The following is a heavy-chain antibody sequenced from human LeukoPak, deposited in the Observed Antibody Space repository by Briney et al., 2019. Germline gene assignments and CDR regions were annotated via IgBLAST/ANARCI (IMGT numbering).Heavy chain of an antibody. V-gene: IGHV3-48*02. J-gene: IGHJ4*02. D-gene: IGHD6-13*01. CDR2: ISISSTTI. Sequence: PGGSLRLSCVASGFTFSSSSMNWVRQAPGKGLEWVSYISISSTTIYYADSVNGRFTISRDNAKNSLYLQMNSLRDEDTAVYYCARGLRYSSSWYNFDYWGQGTLVTVSS. CDR3: ARGLRYSSSWYNFDY. CDR1: GFTFSSSS.